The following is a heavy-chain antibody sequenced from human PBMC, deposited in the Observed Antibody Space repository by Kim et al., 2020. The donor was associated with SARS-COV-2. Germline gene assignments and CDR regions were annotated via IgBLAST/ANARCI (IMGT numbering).Heavy chain of an antibody. J-gene: IGHJ4*02. CDR2: IRSKAYGGTT. CDR3: TIKTQLDGNFDY. V-gene: IGHV3-49*04. Sequence: GGSLRLSCTASGFTFGDYAMSWVRQAPGKGLEWVGFIRSKAYGGTTEYAASVKGRFTISRDDSKSIAYLQMNSLKTEDTAVYYCTIKTQLDGNFDYWGQGTLVTVSS. CDR1: GFTFGDYA. D-gene: IGHD6-6*01.